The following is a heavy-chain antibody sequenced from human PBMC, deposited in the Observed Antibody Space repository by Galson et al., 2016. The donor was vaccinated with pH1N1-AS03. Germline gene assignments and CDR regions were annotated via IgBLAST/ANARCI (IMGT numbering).Heavy chain of an antibody. CDR3: AHDSRHVPGRPLGF. D-gene: IGHD3-10*02. J-gene: IGHJ4*02. CDR1: GFSLSTTGVG. CDR2: IYWDDDK. Sequence: PALVTPTQTPTLTCTFSGFSLSTTGVGVAWIRQPPAKALEWLALIYWDDDKRYNSSLRDRLTITRDTSKNQVVLTMTNMDPVDTATYYCAHDSRHVPGRPLGFWGQGTLVTVSS. V-gene: IGHV2-5*02.